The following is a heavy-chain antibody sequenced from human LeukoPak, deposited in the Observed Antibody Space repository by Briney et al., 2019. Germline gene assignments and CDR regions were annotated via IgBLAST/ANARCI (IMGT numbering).Heavy chain of an antibody. J-gene: IGHJ3*01. Sequence: GGSLRLSCGASGLSFSNHAMSWVRQAPGKGLEWISGITSGFTTYYADSVKGRFTISRDNTKNSLFLQMVSLRVEDTALYYCARYYSDAFDVWGQGTVVTVSS. CDR3: ARYYSDAFDV. V-gene: IGHV3-23*01. CDR2: ITSGFTT. CDR1: GLSFSNHA. D-gene: IGHD3-10*01.